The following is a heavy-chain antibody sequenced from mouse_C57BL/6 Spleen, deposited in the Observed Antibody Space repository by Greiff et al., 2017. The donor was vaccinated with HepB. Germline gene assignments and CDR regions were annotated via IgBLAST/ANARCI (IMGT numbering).Heavy chain of an antibody. Sequence: DVQLQESGAELVKPGASVKLSCTASGFNIKDYYMHWVKQRTEQGLERIGRIAPEDGETKYAPKFQGKATITGDTSSNTTYLQRSSRTSEDTAVYYWDVGGALEVWGPGTTVPVPS. D-gene: IGHD3-1*01. V-gene: IGHV14-2*01. CDR3: DVGGALEV. CDR2: IAPEDGET. J-gene: IGHJ1*01. CDR1: GFNIKDYY.